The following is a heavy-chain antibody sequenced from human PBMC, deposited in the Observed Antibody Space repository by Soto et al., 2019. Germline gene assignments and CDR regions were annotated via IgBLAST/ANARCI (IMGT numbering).Heavy chain of an antibody. CDR2: MEPSTGTT. D-gene: IGHD1-26*01. V-gene: IGHV1-8*01. Sequence: VASVKVSCKASGYSFTRLDINWVRQTAGQGLEWMGWMEPSTGTTGYAQKFQGRVTMTRDTSINTAYMELTTLTSDDTAFYYCARGVSAGVDYWGQGTLVTVSS. J-gene: IGHJ4*02. CDR3: ARGVSAGVDY. CDR1: GYSFTRLD.